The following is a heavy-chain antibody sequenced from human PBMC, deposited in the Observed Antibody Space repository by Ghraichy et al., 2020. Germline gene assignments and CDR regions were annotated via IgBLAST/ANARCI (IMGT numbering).Heavy chain of an antibody. CDR1: GGTFSSYA. CDR3: ARFPDIVVVPAAHATHYYYGMDV. V-gene: IGHV1-69*13. CDR2: IIPIFGTA. J-gene: IGHJ6*02. D-gene: IGHD2-2*01. Sequence: SVKVSCKASGGTFSSYAISWVRQAPGQGLEWMGGIIPIFGTANYAQKFQGRVTITADESTSTAYMELSSLRSEDTAVYYCARFPDIVVVPAAHATHYYYGMDVWGQGTTVTVSS.